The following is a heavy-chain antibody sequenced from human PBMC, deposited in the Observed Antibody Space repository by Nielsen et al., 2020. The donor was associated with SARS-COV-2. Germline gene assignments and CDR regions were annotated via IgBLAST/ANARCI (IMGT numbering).Heavy chain of an antibody. CDR2: INTSTGKP. CDR1: GYRFTRYA. D-gene: IGHD3-10*01. V-gene: IGHV7-4-1*02. CDR3: ARDNFGSGGTASYGMDV. Sequence: ASVKVSCKASGYRFTRYALNWVRQAPGEGPEWMGWINTSTGKPTYAQAFTARFVFSLDTSVSTAYLQISSLKAEDSAVYYCARDNFGSGGTASYGMDVWGQGTTVTVSS. J-gene: IGHJ6*02.